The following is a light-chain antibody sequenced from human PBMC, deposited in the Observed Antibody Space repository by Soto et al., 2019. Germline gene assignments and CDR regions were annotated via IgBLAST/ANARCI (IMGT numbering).Light chain of an antibody. CDR3: QQYNTYYT. J-gene: IGKJ2*01. Sequence: DIQMTQSPSTLSASVGDRVTITCRASQSISSWLAWYQQKPGKAPKLLIYKASNLQSGVPSRFSGSGSGTEFTLTISSLQPDDFANYYCQQYNTYYTFGQGTKLEIK. CDR1: QSISSW. CDR2: KAS. V-gene: IGKV1-5*03.